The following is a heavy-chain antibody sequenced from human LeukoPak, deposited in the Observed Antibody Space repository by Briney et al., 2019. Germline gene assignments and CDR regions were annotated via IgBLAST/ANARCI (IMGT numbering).Heavy chain of an antibody. CDR3: ARDFGGINYYGSGYNWFDP. D-gene: IGHD3-10*01. V-gene: IGHV4-4*07. CDR2: IYTSGST. CDR1: GGSISSYY. Sequence: NPSETLSLTCTVSGGSISSYYWSWIRQPAGKGLEWIGRIYTSGSTNYNPSLKSRVTMSVDTSKNQFSLKLSSVTAADTAVYYCARDFGGINYYGSGYNWFDPWGQGTLVTVSS. J-gene: IGHJ5*02.